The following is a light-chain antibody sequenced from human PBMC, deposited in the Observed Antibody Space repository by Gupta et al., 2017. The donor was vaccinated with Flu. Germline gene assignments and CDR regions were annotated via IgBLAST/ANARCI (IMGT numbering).Light chain of an antibody. J-gene: IGLJ1*01. CDR3: QVGEPSGDYV. CDR1: NLGTKR. CDR2: DDS. Sequence: SSVLTQPPSVSMAPGQPARLTCWGNNLGTKRVHWYQPHPGQAPVLVVNDDSDRPAGIPGRFSGSKSRNTATLTISRGEEGEEADYYCQVGEPSGDYVFGAGTKVIVL. V-gene: IGLV3-21*02.